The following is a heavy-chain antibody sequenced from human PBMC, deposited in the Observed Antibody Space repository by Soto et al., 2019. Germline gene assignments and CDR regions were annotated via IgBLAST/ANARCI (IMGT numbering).Heavy chain of an antibody. D-gene: IGHD2-2*01. Sequence: GGSLRLSCAASGFTFSSYAMHWVRQAPGKGLEWVAVISYDGSNKYYADSVKGRFTISRDNSKNTLYLQMNSLRAEDTAVYYCARVGCSSTSCKVPFDYWGQGTLVTVSS. CDR2: ISYDGSNK. CDR3: ARVGCSSTSCKVPFDY. CDR1: GFTFSSYA. J-gene: IGHJ4*02. V-gene: IGHV3-30-3*01.